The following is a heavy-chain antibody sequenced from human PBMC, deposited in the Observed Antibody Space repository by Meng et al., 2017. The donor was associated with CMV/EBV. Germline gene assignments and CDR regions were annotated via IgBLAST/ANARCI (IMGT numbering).Heavy chain of an antibody. Sequence: VSGDSLSTSSNWFYWVRQPPGKGLEWIGEIYRTGGTNYNPSLKSRVTMSLDKSKNQFSLSLNSVTAADTAVYYCARDPYSGTYSVDYWGPGILVTVSS. D-gene: IGHD1-26*01. J-gene: IGHJ4*02. CDR1: GDSLSTSSNW. CDR2: IYRTGGT. CDR3: ARDPYSGTYSVDY. V-gene: IGHV4-4*02.